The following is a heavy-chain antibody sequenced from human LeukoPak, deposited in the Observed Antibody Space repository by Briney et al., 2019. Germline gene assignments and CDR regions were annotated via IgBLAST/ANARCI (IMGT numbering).Heavy chain of an antibody. CDR2: IKQDGSDE. J-gene: IGHJ4*02. CDR1: QFTFNTHW. CDR3: ARVLAGRCNGSPCYPVFDF. Sequence: GGSLRLSCVGSQFTFNTHWMSWVRQAPGKGLELVANIKQDGSDEYYVDSVKGRFTIPRENAKNSLFLQMNSLRVDDTAVYYCARVLAGRCNGSPCYPVFDFWGQGTLVTVSS. V-gene: IGHV3-7*01. D-gene: IGHD2-15*01.